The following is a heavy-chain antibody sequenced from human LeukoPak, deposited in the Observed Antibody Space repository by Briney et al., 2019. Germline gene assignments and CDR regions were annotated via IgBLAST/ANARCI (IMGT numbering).Heavy chain of an antibody. CDR2: IKQDGSEK. J-gene: IGHJ4*02. CDR3: ARDRYGDYFFDY. D-gene: IGHD4-17*01. Sequence: GGSLRLSCAASGFTFSSYAMSWVRQAPGKGLEWVANIKQDGSEKYYVDSVKGRFTISRDNAKNSLYLQMNSLRAEDTAVYYCARDRYGDYFFDYWGQGTLVTVSS. CDR1: GFTFSSYA. V-gene: IGHV3-7*01.